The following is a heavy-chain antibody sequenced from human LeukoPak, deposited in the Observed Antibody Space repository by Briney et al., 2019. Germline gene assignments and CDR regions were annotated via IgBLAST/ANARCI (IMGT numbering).Heavy chain of an antibody. D-gene: IGHD3-9*01. CDR2: IYYSGST. Sequence: SETLSLTCTVSGGSISSYYWSWIRQPPGKGLEWIGYIYYSGSTNYNPSLKSRVTISVDTSKNQFSLKLSSVTAADTAVYYCARGGPTGYLFDYWGQGTLATVSS. J-gene: IGHJ4*02. CDR3: ARGGPTGYLFDY. V-gene: IGHV4-59*01. CDR1: GGSISSYY.